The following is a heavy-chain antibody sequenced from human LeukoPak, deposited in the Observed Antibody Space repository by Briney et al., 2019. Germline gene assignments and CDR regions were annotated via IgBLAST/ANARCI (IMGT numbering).Heavy chain of an antibody. Sequence: GGSLRLSCAASGFTFSSYEMNWVRQAPGKGLEWVSYISSSGSTIYYADSVKGRFTISRDNAKNSLYLQMNNLRAEDTAVYYCARFRYDILTEYGMDVWGQGTTVTVSS. CDR1: GFTFSSYE. CDR2: ISSSGSTI. D-gene: IGHD3-9*01. V-gene: IGHV3-48*03. CDR3: ARFRYDILTEYGMDV. J-gene: IGHJ6*02.